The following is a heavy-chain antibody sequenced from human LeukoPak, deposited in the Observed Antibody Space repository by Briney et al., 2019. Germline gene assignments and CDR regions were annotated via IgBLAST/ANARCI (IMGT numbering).Heavy chain of an antibody. CDR3: ARVHTGDAFDI. CDR2: INHSGST. D-gene: IGHD1-14*01. Sequence: SETLSLTCAVYGGSFSGYYWSWIRQPPGKGLEWIGEINHSGSTNYNPSLKSRVTISVDTSKNQFSLKLSSVTAADTAVYYCARVHTGDAFDIWGQGTMVTVSS. V-gene: IGHV4-34*01. CDR1: GGSFSGYY. J-gene: IGHJ3*02.